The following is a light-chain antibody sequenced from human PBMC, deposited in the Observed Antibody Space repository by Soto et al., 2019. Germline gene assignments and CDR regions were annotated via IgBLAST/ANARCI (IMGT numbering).Light chain of an antibody. Sequence: QSALTQPPSASGSPGQSVTISCTGTSSDVGGYNYVSWYQQHPGKAPKLMIYEVSKRPSGVSARFSGSKSGNTASLSVSGLQAEDGADYYCSSYAGSNFVVFGGGTKVTVL. CDR1: SSDVGGYNY. V-gene: IGLV2-8*01. CDR2: EVS. J-gene: IGLJ2*01. CDR3: SSYAGSNFVV.